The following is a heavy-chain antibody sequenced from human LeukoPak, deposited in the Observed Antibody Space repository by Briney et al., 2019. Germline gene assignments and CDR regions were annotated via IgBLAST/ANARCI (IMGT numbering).Heavy chain of an antibody. CDR3: AREANTAMVLYYFDY. V-gene: IGHV3-30*04. J-gene: IGHJ4*02. CDR1: GFTFSSYA. Sequence: GGSLRLSCAASGFTFSSYAMHWVRQAPGKGLEWVAVISYDGSNKYYADSVKGRFTISRDNSKNTLYLQMNSLRAEDTAVYYCAREANTAMVLYYFDYWGQGTLVPVSS. D-gene: IGHD5-18*01. CDR2: ISYDGSNK.